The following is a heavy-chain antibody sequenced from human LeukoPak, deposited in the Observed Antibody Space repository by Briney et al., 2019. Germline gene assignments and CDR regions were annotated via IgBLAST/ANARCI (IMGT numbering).Heavy chain of an antibody. CDR3: AKETAYSSGWYGYFDY. J-gene: IGHJ4*02. V-gene: IGHV3-30-3*01. CDR1: GFTFSSYA. Sequence: GRSLRLSCAASGFTFSSYAMHWVRQAPGKGLEWVAVISYDGSNKYYADSVKGRFTISRDNSKNTLYLQMNSLRAEDTAVYYCAKETAYSSGWYGYFDYWGQGTLVTVSS. D-gene: IGHD6-19*01. CDR2: ISYDGSNK.